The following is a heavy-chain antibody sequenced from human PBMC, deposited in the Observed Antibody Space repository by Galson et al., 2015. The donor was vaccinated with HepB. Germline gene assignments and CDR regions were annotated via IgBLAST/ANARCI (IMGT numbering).Heavy chain of an antibody. Sequence: SVKVSCKASGYPFISYGINWVRQAPGQGLEWMGWISTSNGNTKYAQKIQDRVTMTTDTSTSTAYMELRSLKSDDTAVYYCARDYTMTTRSWFDPWGQGTLVTVSS. V-gene: IGHV1-18*01. CDR2: ISTSNGNT. J-gene: IGHJ5*02. CDR1: GYPFISYG. D-gene: IGHD4-17*01. CDR3: ARDYTMTTRSWFDP.